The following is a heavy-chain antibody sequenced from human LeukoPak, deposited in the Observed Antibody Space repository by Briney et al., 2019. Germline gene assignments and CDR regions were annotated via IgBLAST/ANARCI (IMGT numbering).Heavy chain of an antibody. D-gene: IGHD3-22*01. V-gene: IGHV1-2*02. CDR3: ARDRGAYGVVVITTIDY. CDR1: GYTFPGYY. CDR2: INPNSGGT. Sequence: GASVKVSCKASGYTFPGYYMHWVRQAPGQGLEWMGWINPNSGGTNYAQKFQGRVTMTRDTSISTAYMELSRLRSDDTAVYYCARDRGAYGVVVITTIDYWGQGTPVTVSS. J-gene: IGHJ4*02.